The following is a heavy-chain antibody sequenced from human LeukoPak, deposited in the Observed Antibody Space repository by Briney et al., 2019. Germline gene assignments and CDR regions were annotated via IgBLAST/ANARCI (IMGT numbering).Heavy chain of an antibody. CDR3: AKNFQFFYMDV. CDR2: ISYDGSNK. CDR1: GFTFSSYG. J-gene: IGHJ6*03. Sequence: GRSLRLSCAASGFTFSSYGMHWVRQAPGKGLEWVAVISYDGSNKYYADSAKGRFTISRDNSKNTGYLQMNSLRAEDTAVYYCAKNFQFFYMDVWGKGTTVTVSS. V-gene: IGHV3-30*18.